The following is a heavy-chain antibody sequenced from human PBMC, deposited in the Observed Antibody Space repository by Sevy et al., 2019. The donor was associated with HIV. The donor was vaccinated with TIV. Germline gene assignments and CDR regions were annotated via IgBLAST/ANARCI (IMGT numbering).Heavy chain of an antibody. CDR3: TRWGYCSGGSCVELNYYYYYGMDV. J-gene: IGHJ6*02. V-gene: IGHV3-73*01. CDR2: IRSKANSYAT. Sequence: GGSLRLSCAASGFTFSGSAMHWVRQASGKGLEWVGRIRSKANSYATAYAASVKGRFTISRDDSKNTAYLQMNSLKTEETAVYYCTRWGYCSGGSCVELNYYYYYGMDVWGQGTTVTVSS. D-gene: IGHD2-15*01. CDR1: GFTFSGSA.